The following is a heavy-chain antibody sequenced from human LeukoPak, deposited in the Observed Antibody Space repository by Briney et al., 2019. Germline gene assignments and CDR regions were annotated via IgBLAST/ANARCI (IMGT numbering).Heavy chain of an antibody. CDR1: GFTFSPYA. CDR2: ISSNGGST. CDR3: AREAVDAFDI. Sequence: GGSLRLSCAASGFTFSPYAMHWVRQAPGKGLEYVSAISSNGGSTYYANSVKGRFTISRDNAKNSLYLQMNSLRAEDTAVYYCAREAVDAFDIWGQGTMVTVSS. J-gene: IGHJ3*02. V-gene: IGHV3-64*01.